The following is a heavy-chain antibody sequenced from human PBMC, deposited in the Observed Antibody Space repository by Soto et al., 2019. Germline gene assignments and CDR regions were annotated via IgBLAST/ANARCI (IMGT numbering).Heavy chain of an antibody. J-gene: IGHJ6*02. CDR1: GFTFSNAW. Sequence: GGSLRLSCAASGFTFSNAWMSWVRQAPGKGLEWVGRIKSKTDGGTTDYAAPVKGRFTISRDDSKNTLYLQMNSLKTEDTAVYYCARDRGSSSWPPYYGMDVWGQGTTVTVSS. V-gene: IGHV3-15*01. D-gene: IGHD6-13*01. CDR2: IKSKTDGGTT. CDR3: ARDRGSSSWPPYYGMDV.